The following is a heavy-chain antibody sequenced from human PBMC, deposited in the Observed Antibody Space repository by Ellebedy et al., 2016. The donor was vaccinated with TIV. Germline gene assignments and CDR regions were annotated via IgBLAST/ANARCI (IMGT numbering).Heavy chain of an antibody. V-gene: IGHV3-21*01. CDR3: ARDVSTDGWGTYFDC. CDR1: GFTFYHYV. Sequence: GESLKIPCAASGFTFYHYVMNWVRQAPGKGLEWVASISSGSSYIYYPDSVKGRFAISRDNAKNSLYLQMNSLRAEDTAVYFCARDVSTDGWGTYFDCWGQGTLVTVSS. CDR2: ISSGSSYI. J-gene: IGHJ4*02. D-gene: IGHD5-24*01.